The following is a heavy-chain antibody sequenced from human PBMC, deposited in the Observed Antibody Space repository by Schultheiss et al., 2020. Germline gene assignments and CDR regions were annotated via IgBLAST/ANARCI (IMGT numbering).Heavy chain of an antibody. J-gene: IGHJ4*02. CDR1: GFTFSSYG. CDR2: ISYDGSNK. CDR3: ARGGSYNEFDY. Sequence: GESLKISCAASGFTFSSYGMHWVRQAPGKGLEWVAVISYDGSNKYYADSVKGRFTISRDNSKKTLYLQMNSLRAEDTAVYYCARGGSYNEFDYWGQGTLVTVSS. V-gene: IGHV3-30*03. D-gene: IGHD1-26*01.